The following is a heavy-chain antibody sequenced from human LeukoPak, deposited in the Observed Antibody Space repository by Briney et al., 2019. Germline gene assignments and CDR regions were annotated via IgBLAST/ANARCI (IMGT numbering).Heavy chain of an antibody. D-gene: IGHD4-23*01. V-gene: IGHV1-2*02. CDR1: GYTFTDSY. CDR3: ARDNSVEDTAWWFDP. Sequence: ASVKVSCKASGYTFTDSYMHWVRQAPGQGLEWMGWINPNSGGTNYAQKFQGRVTMTRDTSITTAYMDLSRLRSDDTAVYYCARDNSVEDTAWWFDPWGQGTLVTVSS. J-gene: IGHJ5*02. CDR2: INPNSGGT.